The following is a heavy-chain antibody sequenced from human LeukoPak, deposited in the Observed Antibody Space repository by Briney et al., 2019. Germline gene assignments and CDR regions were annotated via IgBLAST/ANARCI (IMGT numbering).Heavy chain of an antibody. D-gene: IGHD6-13*01. CDR2: INPNSGGT. Sequence: ASVRVSCKASGYTFTGYYMHWVRQAPGQGLEWMGWINPNSGGTNYAQKFQGRVTMTRDTSISTAYMELSRLRSDDTAVYYCARVLRSSPVFDPWGQGTLVTVSS. V-gene: IGHV1-2*02. CDR3: ARVLRSSPVFDP. J-gene: IGHJ5*02. CDR1: GYTFTGYY.